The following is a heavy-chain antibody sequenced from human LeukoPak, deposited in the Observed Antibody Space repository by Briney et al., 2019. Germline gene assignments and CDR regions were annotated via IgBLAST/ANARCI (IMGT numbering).Heavy chain of an antibody. Sequence: GGSLRLSCAASGFTFSSYGMHWVRQAPGKGLEWVAVIWYDGSNKYYADSVKGRFTISRDNSKNTLYLQMNSLRAEDTAVYYCARDPADIVVVVAATPGTYYYYGMDVWGQGTTVTVSS. CDR1: GFTFSSYG. D-gene: IGHD2-15*01. CDR2: IWYDGSNK. CDR3: ARDPADIVVVVAATPGTYYYYGMDV. J-gene: IGHJ6*02. V-gene: IGHV3-33*01.